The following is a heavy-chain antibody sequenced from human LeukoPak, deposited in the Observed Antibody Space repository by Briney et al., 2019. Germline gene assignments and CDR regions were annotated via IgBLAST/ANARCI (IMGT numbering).Heavy chain of an antibody. Sequence: WGSLRLSCSASGFVFSIYTMYWVRQTPGKGPEYVSTISGSGNGFSIYYADSVKGRFTISRDDSKSTLYLQMNGLRSEDTAVYYCVKDFGRVRGTPDSWGQGTLVTVSS. CDR2: ISGSGNGFSI. D-gene: IGHD3-16*01. CDR3: VKDFGRVRGTPDS. CDR1: GFVFSIYT. J-gene: IGHJ4*02. V-gene: IGHV3-64D*06.